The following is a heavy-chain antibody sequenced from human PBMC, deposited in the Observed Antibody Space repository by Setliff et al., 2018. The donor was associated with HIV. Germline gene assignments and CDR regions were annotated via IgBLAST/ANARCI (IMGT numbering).Heavy chain of an antibody. CDR3: ARGDAMTSLGAFDI. CDR2: IYYSGGT. J-gene: IGHJ3*02. V-gene: IGHV4-31*03. D-gene: IGHD2-2*01. Sequence: SETLSLTCTDSGGSTTSGGFYWSWIRQYPQKGLEWIGYIYYSGGTYYNPSLKSRVTMSVDTSKNQFSLKLSSVTAADTAVYYCARGDAMTSLGAFDIWGQGTMVTVSS. CDR1: GGSTTSGGFY.